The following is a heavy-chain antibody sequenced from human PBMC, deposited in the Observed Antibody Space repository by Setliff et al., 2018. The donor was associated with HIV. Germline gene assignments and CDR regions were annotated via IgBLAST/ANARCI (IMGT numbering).Heavy chain of an antibody. J-gene: IGHJ4*02. V-gene: IGHV4-39*02. CDR3: AREGRGDPAVATTRIDY. D-gene: IGHD1-1*01. CDR1: GDSMSSGSYF. Sequence: SETLSLTCSVSGDSMSSGSYFWGWIRQTPGKGLEWIGNIYYTGFAYYNPSLKSRVTISLDTSKTHFYLNLTSVTDADTAVYFCAREGRGDPAVATTRIDYWGQGKLVTVS. CDR2: IYYTGFA.